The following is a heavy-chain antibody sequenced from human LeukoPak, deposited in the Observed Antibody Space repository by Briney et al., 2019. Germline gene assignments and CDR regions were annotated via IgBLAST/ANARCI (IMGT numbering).Heavy chain of an antibody. V-gene: IGHV3-30*02. D-gene: IGHD1-26*01. Sequence: GGSLRLSCGASGFTFSSFGMHWVRQAPGKGLEWVAFIRFDGSNKYYADSVKGRFTISRDNAKNSLYLQMNSLRAEDTAVYYCARDLGIVGLSRAFDIWGQGTMVTVSS. CDR3: ARDLGIVGLSRAFDI. J-gene: IGHJ3*02. CDR2: IRFDGSNK. CDR1: GFTFSSFG.